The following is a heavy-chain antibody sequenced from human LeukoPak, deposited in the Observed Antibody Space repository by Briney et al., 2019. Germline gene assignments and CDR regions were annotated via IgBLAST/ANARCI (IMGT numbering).Heavy chain of an antibody. CDR1: GFTVSSNS. CDR3: AKLAVAGY. CDR2: IYTTGRT. D-gene: IGHD6-19*01. Sequence: PGGSLRLSCTVSGFTVSSNSMSWVRQAPGKGLEWVSFIYTTGRTHNSDSVKGRFTISRDSSKNTLYLQMNSLRAEDTAVYYCAKLAVAGYWGQGTLVTVSS. V-gene: IGHV3-53*01. J-gene: IGHJ4*02.